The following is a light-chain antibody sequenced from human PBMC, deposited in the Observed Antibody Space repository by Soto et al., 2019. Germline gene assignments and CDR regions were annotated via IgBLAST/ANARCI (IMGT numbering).Light chain of an antibody. V-gene: IGKV3-15*01. CDR3: QRYNNWPLT. CDR1: QSVRNN. Sequence: ESVMTQSPATLSVSPGERATLSCRASQSVRNNLAWYQQKPGQAPSLLIYGASTRAIGIPIRFSGSRSGTEFILTINGLQFEDFAVYYCQRYNNWPLTFGGGTKVDIK. J-gene: IGKJ4*01. CDR2: GAS.